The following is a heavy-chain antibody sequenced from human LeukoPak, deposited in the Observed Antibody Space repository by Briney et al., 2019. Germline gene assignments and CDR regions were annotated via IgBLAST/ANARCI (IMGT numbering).Heavy chain of an antibody. J-gene: IGHJ6*02. CDR3: ARVGRAAGPDGMDV. Sequence: GGSLRLSCAASGFTFSSYAMSWVRQAPGKGLEWVSGISSSGGGTYYADSVKGRFTISRDNAKNSLYLQMNSLRAEDTAVYYCARVGRAAGPDGMDVWGQGTTVTVSS. V-gene: IGHV3-23*01. D-gene: IGHD6-13*01. CDR2: ISSSGGGT. CDR1: GFTFSSYA.